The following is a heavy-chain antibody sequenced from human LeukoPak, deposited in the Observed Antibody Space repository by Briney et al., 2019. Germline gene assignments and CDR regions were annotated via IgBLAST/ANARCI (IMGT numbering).Heavy chain of an antibody. D-gene: IGHD4-23*01. V-gene: IGHV3-23*01. J-gene: IGHJ4*02. CDR3: AKDSVRSGGWFYFDN. Sequence: PGGSLRLSCAASGFIFSSLDMGWVRQAPGKGLEWVSGISASGKNTFYADSVKSRFTISRDNSKNTVYLQMSSLRAEDTAIYYCAKDSVRSGGWFYFDNWGQGTLVSVFS. CDR2: ISASGKNT. CDR1: GFIFSSLD.